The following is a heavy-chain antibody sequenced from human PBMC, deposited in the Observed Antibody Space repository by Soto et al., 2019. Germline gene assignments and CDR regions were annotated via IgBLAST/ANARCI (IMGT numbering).Heavy chain of an antibody. CDR3: AGNVRDCSSTSCYADYYDYYYRDV. D-gene: IGHD2-2*01. V-gene: IGHV4-39*01. CDR2: IYYSGST. Sequence: QLQLQESGPGLVKPSETLSLTCTVSGGSISSSSYYWGWIRQPPGKGLEWIGSIYYSGSTYYNPSLKSRVNISVDTSKNQFSLKLSPVTASDRAVYYCAGNVRDCSSTSCYADYYDYYYRDVWGKGTTVTVSS. CDR1: GGSISSSSYY. J-gene: IGHJ6*03.